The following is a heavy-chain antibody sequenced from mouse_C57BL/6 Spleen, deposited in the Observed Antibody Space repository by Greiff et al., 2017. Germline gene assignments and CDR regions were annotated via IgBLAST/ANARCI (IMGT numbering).Heavy chain of an antibody. V-gene: IGHV1-59*01. Sequence: VQLQQPGAELVRPGTSVKLSCKASGYTFTSYWMHWVKQRPGQGLEWIGVIDPSDSYTNYNQKFKGKATLTVDTSSSTAYMQLSSLTSEDSAVYYCARGVTTVVASRWYFDVWGTGTTVTVSS. J-gene: IGHJ1*03. CDR1: GYTFTSYW. D-gene: IGHD1-1*01. CDR2: IDPSDSYT. CDR3: ARGVTTVVASRWYFDV.